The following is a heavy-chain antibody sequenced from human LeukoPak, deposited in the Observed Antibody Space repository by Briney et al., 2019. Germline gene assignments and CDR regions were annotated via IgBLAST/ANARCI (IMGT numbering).Heavy chain of an antibody. CDR3: ARSGKIYFDWLLDY. V-gene: IGHV3-7*01. Sequence: PGGSLRLSCAASGFTFSSYWMSWVRQAPGKGLEWVANIKQDGSEKYYVDSVKGRFTISWDNAKKSLYLQMNSLRAEDTAVYYCARSGKIYFDWLLDYWGQGTLVTVSS. J-gene: IGHJ4*02. D-gene: IGHD3-9*01. CDR2: IKQDGSEK. CDR1: GFTFSSYW.